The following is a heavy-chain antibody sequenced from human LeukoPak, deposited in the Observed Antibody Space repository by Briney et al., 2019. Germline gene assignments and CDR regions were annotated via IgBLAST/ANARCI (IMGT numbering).Heavy chain of an antibody. CDR1: GGSISSSNW. Sequence: SGTLSLTCAVSGGSISSSNWWSWVRQPPGKGLEWIGEIYHSGSTNYNPSLKSRVTISVDTSKNQFSLKLSSVTAADTAVYYCASLINYGGNSGYYFDYWGQGTLVTVSS. CDR3: ASLINYGGNSGYYFDY. CDR2: IYHSGST. D-gene: IGHD4-23*01. J-gene: IGHJ4*02. V-gene: IGHV4-4*02.